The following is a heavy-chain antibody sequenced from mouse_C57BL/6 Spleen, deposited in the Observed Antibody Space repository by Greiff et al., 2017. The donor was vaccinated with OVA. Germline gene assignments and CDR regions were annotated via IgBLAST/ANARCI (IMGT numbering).Heavy chain of an antibody. D-gene: IGHD1-1*01. V-gene: IGHV5-4*01. CDR2: ISDGGSYT. CDR1: GFTFSSYA. Sequence: EVHLVESGGGLVKPGGSLKLSCAASGFTFSSYAMSWVRQTPEKRLEWVATISDGGSYTYYPDNVKGRFTISRDNAKNNLYLQMSHLKSEDTAMYYCARGGYYGSEDAMDYWGQGTSVTVSS. J-gene: IGHJ4*01. CDR3: ARGGYYGSEDAMDY.